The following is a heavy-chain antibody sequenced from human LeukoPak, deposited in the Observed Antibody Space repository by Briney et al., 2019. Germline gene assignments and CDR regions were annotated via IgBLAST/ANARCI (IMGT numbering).Heavy chain of an antibody. Sequence: SETLSLTCAVYGGSFSGYFWSWIRQPPGKGLEWIGEINHSGSTNYNPSLKSRVTISVDTSKNQFTLKLNSVTAADTAVYYCARKHGSGRKFPHYYYYYYMDVWGKGTAVTISS. CDR1: GGSFSGYF. CDR2: INHSGST. CDR3: ARKHGSGRKFPHYYYYYYMDV. V-gene: IGHV4-34*01. D-gene: IGHD3-10*01. J-gene: IGHJ6*03.